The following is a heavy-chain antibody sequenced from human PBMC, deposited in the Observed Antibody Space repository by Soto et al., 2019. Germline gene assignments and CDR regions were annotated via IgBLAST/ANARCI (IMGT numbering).Heavy chain of an antibody. D-gene: IGHD1-1*01. V-gene: IGHV4-4*07. CDR1: GASISGFY. CDR3: VRDGTKTLRDWFDP. J-gene: IGHJ5*02. Sequence: EPLSLTATDSGASISGFYWAWIRKSAGKGLEWIGRIYATGTTDYNPSLKSRVMMSVDTSKKQFSLNLRSVTAADTAVYYCVRDGTKTLRDWFDPWGQGISVTVSS. CDR2: IYATGTT.